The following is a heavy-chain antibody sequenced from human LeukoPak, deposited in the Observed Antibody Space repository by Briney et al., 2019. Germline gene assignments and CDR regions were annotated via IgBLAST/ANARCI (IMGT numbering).Heavy chain of an antibody. Sequence: PGGSLRLSCAASGFTVNSNYMSWVRQAPGKGLEWVAFIRYDGSNKYYADSVKGRSTISRDNSKNTLYLQMNSLRAEDTAVYYCAKDTWIQLWLASFGIDYWGQGTLVTVSS. CDR1: GFTVNSNY. J-gene: IGHJ4*02. CDR3: AKDTWIQLWLASFGIDY. V-gene: IGHV3-30*02. CDR2: IRYDGSNK. D-gene: IGHD5-18*01.